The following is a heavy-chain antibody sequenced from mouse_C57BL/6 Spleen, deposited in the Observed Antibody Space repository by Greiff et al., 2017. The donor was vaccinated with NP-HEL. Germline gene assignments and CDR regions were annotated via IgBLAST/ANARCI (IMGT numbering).Heavy chain of an antibody. V-gene: IGHV5-4*01. Sequence: EVQGVESGGGLVKPGGSLKLSCAASGFTFSSYAMSWVRQTPEKRLAWVATISDGGSYTYYPDNVKGRFTISRDNAKNNLYLQMSHLKSEDTAMYYCARDRGLLYYFDYWGQGTTLTVSS. CDR2: ISDGGSYT. CDR1: GFTFSSYA. J-gene: IGHJ2*01. D-gene: IGHD2-3*01. CDR3: ARDRGLLYYFDY.